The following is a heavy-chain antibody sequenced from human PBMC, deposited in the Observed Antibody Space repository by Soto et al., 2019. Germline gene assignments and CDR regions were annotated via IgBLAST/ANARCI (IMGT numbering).Heavy chain of an antibody. V-gene: IGHV3-48*03. CDR3: ARDNSGSFHLDN. J-gene: IGHJ4*02. CDR1: TFTLNSYE. CDR2: ISSSGYTT. Sequence: LILSCGASTFTLNSYEMSWVRQAPGKGLEWVSYISSSGYTTHYADSVKGRFTISRDKAKNSLYLQMSSLRVEDTAVYYCARDNSGSFHLDNWGQGTLVTAPQ. D-gene: IGHD3-10*01.